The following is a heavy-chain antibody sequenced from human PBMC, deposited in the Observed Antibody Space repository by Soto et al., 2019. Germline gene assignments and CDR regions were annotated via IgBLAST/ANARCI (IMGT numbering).Heavy chain of an antibody. V-gene: IGHV3-23*01. Sequence: GGSLRLSCAASGFTFSSYAMSWVRQAPGKGLEWVSAISGSGDSTYYADSVKGRFTISRDNSKNTLYLQMNSLRAEDTAGCYCAKTPEGGWLLIYGMDVWGQGTTVTVSS. CDR1: GFTFSSYA. CDR3: AKTPEGGWLLIYGMDV. CDR2: ISGSGDST. J-gene: IGHJ6*02. D-gene: IGHD3-22*01.